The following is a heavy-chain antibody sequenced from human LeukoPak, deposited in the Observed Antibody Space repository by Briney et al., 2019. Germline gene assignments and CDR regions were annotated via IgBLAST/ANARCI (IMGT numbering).Heavy chain of an antibody. V-gene: IGHV4-34*01. CDR3: ARRVSGTIDY. J-gene: IGHJ4*02. CDR2: INHSGST. CDR1: GGSFSGYY. D-gene: IGHD1-7*01. Sequence: PSETLSLTCAVYGGSFSGYYWSWIRQPPGKGLEGIGEINHSGSTNYNPSLKSRVTISVDTSKNQFSLKLSSVTAADTAVYYCARRVSGTIDYWGQGTLVTVSS.